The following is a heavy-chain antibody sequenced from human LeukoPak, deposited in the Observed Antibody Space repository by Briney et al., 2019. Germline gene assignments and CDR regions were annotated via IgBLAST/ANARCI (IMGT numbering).Heavy chain of an antibody. V-gene: IGHV3-30*18. CDR2: ISHDGSKT. CDR1: GFTFNEYG. J-gene: IGHJ5*02. D-gene: IGHD6-19*01. CDR3: AKDAGQWQNWNWFAP. Sequence: GRSLSLSCAVSGFTFNEYGMHWVRQAPGKGLEWVAAISHDGSKTYSGDSVKGRFTISRDNSKNTLFLEMNSLRPEDTAMYYCAKDAGQWQNWNWFAPWGQGTLVIVSS.